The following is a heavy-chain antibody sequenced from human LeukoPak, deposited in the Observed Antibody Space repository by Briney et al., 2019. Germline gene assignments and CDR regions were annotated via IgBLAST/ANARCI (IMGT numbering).Heavy chain of an antibody. Sequence: PSETLSLTCAVSGGSFSSSSYYWGWIRQPPGKGLEWIGSIYYSGSTYYNPSLKSRVTISVDTSKNQFSLKLSSVTAADTAVYYCARQIVAGISPAIDYWGQGTLVTVSS. J-gene: IGHJ4*02. CDR2: IYYSGST. CDR1: GGSFSSSSYY. CDR3: ARQIVAGISPAIDY. D-gene: IGHD6-19*01. V-gene: IGHV4-39*01.